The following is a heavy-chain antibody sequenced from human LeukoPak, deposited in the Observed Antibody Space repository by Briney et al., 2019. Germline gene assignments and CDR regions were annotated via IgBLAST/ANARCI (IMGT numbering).Heavy chain of an antibody. CDR2: IYTSGST. CDR3: ARGALGVVVHFDY. D-gene: IGHD2-21*01. J-gene: IGHJ4*02. CDR1: GGSISSGSYY. Sequence: SETLSLTCTVSGGSISSGSYYWSWIRQPAGKGLEWIGRIYTSGSTNYNPSLKSRVTISVDTSKNQFSLKLSSVTAADTAVYYCARGALGVVVHFDYWGQGTLVTVSS. V-gene: IGHV4-61*02.